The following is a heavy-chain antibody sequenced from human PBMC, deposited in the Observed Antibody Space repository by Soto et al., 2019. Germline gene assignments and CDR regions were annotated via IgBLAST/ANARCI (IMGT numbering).Heavy chain of an antibody. CDR3: TRGVIGYFDY. J-gene: IGHJ4*02. CDR2: ILSDYNA. Sequence: EVQLLESGGGLVQPGGSLTLSCAASGFRFRDYTMSWVRQAPGKVLESISVILSDYNAYYTDSGRVRFTISRDSSKNTLYLEMNSLGAEDTAVYYCTRGVIGYFDYCGEGALVTVSS. CDR1: GFRFRDYT. D-gene: IGHD3-10*01. V-gene: IGHV3-23*05.